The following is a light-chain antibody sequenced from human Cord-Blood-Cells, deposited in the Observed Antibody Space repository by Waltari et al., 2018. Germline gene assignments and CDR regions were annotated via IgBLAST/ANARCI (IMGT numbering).Light chain of an antibody. CDR3: SSYTSSSAYV. J-gene: IGLJ1*01. CDR1: SSDVGGYNY. Sequence: QSALTQPASVSGSPGQSITIPCTGTSSDVGGYNYVSWYHQHPGKAPKLMIYEVSNRPSGVSIRCSGSKSGNTASLTISWLQAEDEADYYCSSYTSSSAYVFGTGTKVTVL. V-gene: IGLV2-14*01. CDR2: EVS.